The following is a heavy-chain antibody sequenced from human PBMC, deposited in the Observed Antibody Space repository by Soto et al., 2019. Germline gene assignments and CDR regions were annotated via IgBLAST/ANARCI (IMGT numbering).Heavy chain of an antibody. Sequence: QVQLQESGPGLVKPSETLSLTCTVSGDSINNFYWSWIRQPAGKGLEWIGLIYSSGSTNYNSALTRRFTMSVDTSKNQFSLILTSVTAADTAVYYWAKDEGQYSSGWYLNWGQGTLVTVSS. CDR1: GDSINNFY. D-gene: IGHD6-19*01. V-gene: IGHV4-4*07. J-gene: IGHJ4*02. CDR3: AKDEGQYSSGWYLN. CDR2: IYSSGST.